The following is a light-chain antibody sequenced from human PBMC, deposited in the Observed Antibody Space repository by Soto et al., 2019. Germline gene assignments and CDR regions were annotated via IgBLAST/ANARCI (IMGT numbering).Light chain of an antibody. CDR1: QSVSSS. CDR2: DAS. J-gene: IGKJ1*01. CDR3: QQSNNWPLT. V-gene: IGKV3-15*01. Sequence: EIVMTQSPSSLSVSPWERCTLSCRASQSVSSSLAWYQQKPGQAPRLLIYDASTRATGIPARFSGSGSGTEFTLTISSLQSEDFAVYYCQQSNNWPLTFGQGTKV.